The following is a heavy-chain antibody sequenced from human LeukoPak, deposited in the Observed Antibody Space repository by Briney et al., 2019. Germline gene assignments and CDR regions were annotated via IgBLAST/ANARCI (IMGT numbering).Heavy chain of an antibody. Sequence: PGGSLRLSCAASGFTFSSYAMSWVGQAPGKGLEWVSSISGSGGSTYYEDSVKGRFTISRDNSKNTLYLQMNSLRAEDTAVYYCAKDYYDSSGYWYYFDYWGQGALVTVSS. CDR1: GFTFSSYA. D-gene: IGHD3-22*01. J-gene: IGHJ4*02. CDR3: AKDYYDSSGYWYYFDY. CDR2: ISGSGGST. V-gene: IGHV3-23*01.